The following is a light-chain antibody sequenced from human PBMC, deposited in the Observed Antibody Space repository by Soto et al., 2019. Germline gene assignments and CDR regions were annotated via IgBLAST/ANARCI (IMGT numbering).Light chain of an antibody. CDR2: AAS. CDR3: QQSYSAPT. J-gene: IGKJ4*01. CDR1: QPINIY. Sequence: DIQMTQSPSSLSASVGDRVTITCRTSQPINIYLDWYQHKPGKAPKLLIYAASSLQSGVPSMFSGSGSGADFTLTISSLQPEDFATYYCQQSYSAPTFGGGTKLEIK. V-gene: IGKV1-39*01.